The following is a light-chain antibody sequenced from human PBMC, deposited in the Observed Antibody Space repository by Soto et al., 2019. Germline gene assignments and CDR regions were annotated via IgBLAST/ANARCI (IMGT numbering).Light chain of an antibody. CDR1: QSVSNY. Sequence: IHMTQSPSSLSASVGYRVTITCRASQSVSNYLHWYQQKPGKAPNLLIYDASSLQSGVPSRFSGSGSGTDFTLTISSLQHEDFATYYCQQSYYNPTFGQGTKVDIK. CDR3: QQSYYNPT. J-gene: IGKJ1*01. CDR2: DAS. V-gene: IGKV1-39*01.